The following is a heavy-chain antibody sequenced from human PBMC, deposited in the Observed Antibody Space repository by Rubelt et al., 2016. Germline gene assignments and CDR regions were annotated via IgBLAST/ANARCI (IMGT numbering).Heavy chain of an antibody. J-gene: IGHJ5*02. Sequence: GWIRRPPGKGLEWIGYSHYSGTTNYSPSLRSRVTMSVDTSQNQVSLRLTSVTAADTAVYYCAGHATTDRSLDPWGQGTLVSVSS. V-gene: IGHV4-59*08. D-gene: IGHD4-11*01. CDR3: AGHATTDRSLDP. CDR2: SHYSGTT.